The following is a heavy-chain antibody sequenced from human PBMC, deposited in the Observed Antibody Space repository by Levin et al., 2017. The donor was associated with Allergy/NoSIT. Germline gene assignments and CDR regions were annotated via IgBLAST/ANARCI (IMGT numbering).Heavy chain of an antibody. CDR2: ISYDGSNK. J-gene: IGHJ6*02. CDR3: AREVDTAMDSYYYYGMDV. V-gene: IGHV3-30-3*01. D-gene: IGHD5-18*01. CDR1: GFTFSSYA. Sequence: GGSLRLSCAASGFTFSSYAMHWVRQAPGKGLEWVAVISYDGSNKYYADSVKGRFTISRDNSKNTLYLQMNSLRAEDTAVYYCAREVDTAMDSYYYYGMDVWGQGTTVTVSS.